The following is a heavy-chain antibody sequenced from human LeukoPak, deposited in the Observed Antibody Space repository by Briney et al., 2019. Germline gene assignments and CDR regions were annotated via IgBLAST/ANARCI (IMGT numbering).Heavy chain of an antibody. Sequence: ESLRLSCAASGFTFSSYAMSWVRQAPGKGLEWVSAISGSGGSTYYADSVKGRFTTSRDNSKNTLYLQMNSLRAEDTAVYYCAKDPLPGMDVWGQGTTVTVSS. V-gene: IGHV3-23*01. CDR2: ISGSGGST. J-gene: IGHJ6*02. CDR3: AKDPLPGMDV. CDR1: GFTFSSYA.